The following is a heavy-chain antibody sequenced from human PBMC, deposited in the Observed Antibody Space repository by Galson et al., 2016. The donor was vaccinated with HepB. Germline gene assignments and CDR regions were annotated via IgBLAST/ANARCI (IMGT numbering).Heavy chain of an antibody. Sequence: SLRLSCAASGFTFSSYGMHWVRQAPGKGLEWVAVIWYDGSDKYYADSVKGRFTISRDNSKSTLYLQMSSLRAEDTAVYYCAREGGYDFWSGYSFRVWSLDYWGQGTLVTVSS. CDR3: AREGGYDFWSGYSFRVWSLDY. D-gene: IGHD3-3*01. CDR1: GFTFSSYG. J-gene: IGHJ4*02. V-gene: IGHV3-33*01. CDR2: IWYDGSDK.